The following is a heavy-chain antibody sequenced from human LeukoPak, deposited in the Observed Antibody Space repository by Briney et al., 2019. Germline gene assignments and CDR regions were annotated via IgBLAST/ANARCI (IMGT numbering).Heavy chain of an antibody. D-gene: IGHD1-14*01. Sequence: PSETLSLTCAVSGYSISSGYYWGWIRQPPGKGLEWIGSIYHSGSTYYNPSLKSRVTISVDTSKNQFSLKLASVTAADTAVYFCARGGNYYYHGMDVWGQGTTVTVSS. V-gene: IGHV4-38-2*01. CDR1: GYSISSGYY. J-gene: IGHJ6*02. CDR2: IYHSGST. CDR3: ARGGNYYYHGMDV.